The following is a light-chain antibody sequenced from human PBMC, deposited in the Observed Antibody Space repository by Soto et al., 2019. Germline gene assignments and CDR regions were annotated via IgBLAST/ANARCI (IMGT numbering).Light chain of an antibody. CDR2: DAS. J-gene: IGKJ4*01. CDR1: QSVSSY. CDR3: QQRSNWPLLT. V-gene: IGKV3-11*01. Sequence: EIVLTQSPATLSLSPGERATLSCRASQSVSSYLAWYQQKPGQAPRLLIYDASNRATGIPARFSGSGSGTYFTITISRLEAEDFAVYYCQQRSNWPLLTFGGGTKVEIK.